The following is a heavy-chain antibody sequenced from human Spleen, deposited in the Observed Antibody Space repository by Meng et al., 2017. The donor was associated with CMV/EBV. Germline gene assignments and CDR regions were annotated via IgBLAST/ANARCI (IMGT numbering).Heavy chain of an antibody. CDR3: ARSYPAVVPAANGGFDP. CDR2: IYYSGST. D-gene: IGHD2-2*01. CDR1: GGSISSDY. V-gene: IGHV4-59*01. J-gene: IGHJ5*02. Sequence: GGSISSDYWSWIRQPTGKGLEWIGYIYYSGSTNYNPSLKSRVTISVDTSKNQFSLKLSSVTAADTAVYYCARSYPAVVPAANGGFDPWGQGTLVTVSS.